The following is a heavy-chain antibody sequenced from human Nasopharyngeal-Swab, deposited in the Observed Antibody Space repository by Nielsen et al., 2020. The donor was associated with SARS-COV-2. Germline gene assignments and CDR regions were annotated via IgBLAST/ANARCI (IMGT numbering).Heavy chain of an antibody. J-gene: IGHJ6*03. CDR2: IYTSGST. D-gene: IGHD3-3*01. CDR1: GGSISSGSYY. V-gene: IGHV4-61*02. CDR3: ARGGSYAYDFWSGYYPHYYYYMDV. Sequence: LRLSCTVSGGSISSGSYYWSWIRQPAGKGLEWIGRIYTSGSTNYNPSLKSRVTISVDTSKNQFSLKLSSVTAADTAVYYCARGGSYAYDFWSGYYPHYYYYMDVWGKGTTVTVSS.